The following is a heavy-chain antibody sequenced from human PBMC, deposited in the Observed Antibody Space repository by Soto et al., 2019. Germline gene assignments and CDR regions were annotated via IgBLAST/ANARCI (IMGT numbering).Heavy chain of an antibody. CDR3: AKDRHRSSSWYYFDY. CDR1: GFTFSSYG. D-gene: IGHD6-13*01. J-gene: IGHJ4*02. CDR2: ISYDGSNK. V-gene: IGHV3-30*18. Sequence: GGSLRLSCVASGFTFSSYGMHWVRQAPGKGLEWVAVISYDGSNKYYADSVKGRFTISRDNSKNTLYLQMNSLRAEDTAVYYCAKDRHRSSSWYYFDYWGQGTLVTVSS.